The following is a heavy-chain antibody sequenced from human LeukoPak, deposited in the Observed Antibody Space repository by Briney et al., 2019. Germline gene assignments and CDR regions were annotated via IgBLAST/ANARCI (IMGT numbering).Heavy chain of an antibody. CDR3: ARAAVAAILAHFDY. CDR2: ISSSSSTI. D-gene: IGHD6-19*01. J-gene: IGHJ4*02. CDR1: GFTFSSYS. Sequence: GGSLRLSCAASGFTFSSYSMNWVRQAPGKGLEWVSYISSSSSTIYYADSVKGRFTISRDNAKNSLYLQMNSLRDKDTAVYYCARAAVAAILAHFDYWGQGTLVTVSS. V-gene: IGHV3-48*02.